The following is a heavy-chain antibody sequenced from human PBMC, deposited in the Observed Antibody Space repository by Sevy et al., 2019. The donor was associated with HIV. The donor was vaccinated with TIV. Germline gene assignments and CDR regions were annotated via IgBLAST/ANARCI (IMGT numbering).Heavy chain of an antibody. CDR3: ARGEVNYDSLIPIRTEGGYYYGMDV. CDR1: GFTFSSYS. J-gene: IGHJ6*02. CDR2: ISSSSNYI. Sequence: GESLKISCAASGFTFSSYSMNWVRQAPGKGLEWVSSISSSSNYIYYADSVKGRFTISRVNAKNSLYLQMNSLRAEDTAVYYCARGEVNYDSLIPIRTEGGYYYGMDVWGQGTTVTVSS. D-gene: IGHD3-3*01. V-gene: IGHV3-21*01.